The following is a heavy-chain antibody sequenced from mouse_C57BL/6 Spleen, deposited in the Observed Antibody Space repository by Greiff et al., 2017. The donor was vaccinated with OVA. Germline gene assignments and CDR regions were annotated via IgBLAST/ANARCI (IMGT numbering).Heavy chain of an antibody. V-gene: IGHV5-4*01. J-gene: IGHJ4*01. D-gene: IGHD2-5*01. Sequence: EVQLVESGGGLVKPGGSLKLSCAASGFTFSSYAMSWVRQTPEKRLEWVATISDGGSYTYYPDNVKGRFTISRDNAKNNLYLQMSHLKSEDTAMYYCARKEDYSNYNYAMDYWGQGTSVTVSS. CDR3: ARKEDYSNYNYAMDY. CDR1: GFTFSSYA. CDR2: ISDGGSYT.